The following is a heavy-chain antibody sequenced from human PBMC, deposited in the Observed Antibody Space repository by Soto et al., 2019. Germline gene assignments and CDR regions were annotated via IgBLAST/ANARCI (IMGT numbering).Heavy chain of an antibody. CDR1: GDSISSSNYY. V-gene: IGHV4-39*02. D-gene: IGHD3-22*01. J-gene: IGHJ4*02. CDR2: IYYSGST. CDR3: ARDISSDSLFGY. Sequence: PSETLSLTCTVSGDSISSSNYYWGWIRQPPGKGLEWIGSIYYSGSTYYNPSLKSRVTISVDTSKNQFSLKLSSVTAADTAVYYCARDISSDSLFGYWGQGALVTVSS.